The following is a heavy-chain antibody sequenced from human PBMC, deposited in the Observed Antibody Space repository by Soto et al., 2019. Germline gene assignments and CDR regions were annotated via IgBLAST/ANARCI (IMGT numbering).Heavy chain of an antibody. Sequence: XDSLTISCKGSVYSFTSYWIVLVRQMPGKGLEWMGIIYPGDSDTRYSPSFQGQVTISADKSISTAYLQWSSLKASDTAMYYCARHGGGHSGSYSAVWFDPWGQGTLVTVSS. CDR2: IYPGDSDT. J-gene: IGHJ5*02. CDR3: ARHGGGHSGSYSAVWFDP. D-gene: IGHD1-26*01. V-gene: IGHV5-51*01. CDR1: VYSFTSYW.